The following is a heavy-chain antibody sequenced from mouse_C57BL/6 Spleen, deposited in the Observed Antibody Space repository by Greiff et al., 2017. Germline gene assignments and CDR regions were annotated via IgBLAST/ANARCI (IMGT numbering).Heavy chain of an antibody. V-gene: IGHV14-4*01. D-gene: IGHD3-2*02. CDR2: IDPENGDT. Sequence: EVQLQESGAELVRPGASVKLSCTASGFNIKDDYMHWVKQRPEQGLEWIGWIDPENGDTEYASKFQGKATITADTSSNTAYLQLSSLTSEDTAVYYCTTPKTAQATYYAMDYWGQGTSVTVSS. CDR1: GFNIKDDY. J-gene: IGHJ4*01. CDR3: TTPKTAQATYYAMDY.